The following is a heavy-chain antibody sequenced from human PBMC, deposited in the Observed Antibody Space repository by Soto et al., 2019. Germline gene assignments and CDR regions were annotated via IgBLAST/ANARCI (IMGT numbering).Heavy chain of an antibody. V-gene: IGHV4-34*01. CDR3: ARASSGYNARWFDP. CDR1: GGSFSGYY. J-gene: IGHJ5*02. D-gene: IGHD3-22*01. Sequence: QVQLQQWGAGLLKPSETLSLTCAVYGGSFSGYYWSWIRQPPGKGLEWIGEINHSGSTNYNPSLKSRVTISVDTSKNQFSLKLSSVTAADTAVYYCARASSGYNARWFDPWGQGTLVTVSS. CDR2: INHSGST.